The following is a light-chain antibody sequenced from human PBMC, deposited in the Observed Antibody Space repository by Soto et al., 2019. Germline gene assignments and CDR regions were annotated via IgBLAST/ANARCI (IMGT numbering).Light chain of an antibody. V-gene: IGLV2-14*01. CDR2: EVN. Sequence: QSALTQPASVSGAPGQSITISCTGTSSDVGGYNFVSWYQQHPGKAPRLMIFEVNNRPSGVSDRFSGSKSGNTASLTISGLQAEDEADYYWSSYTFSSTLVVFGGGTKVTVL. CDR3: SSYTFSSTLVV. CDR1: SSDVGGYNF. J-gene: IGLJ3*02.